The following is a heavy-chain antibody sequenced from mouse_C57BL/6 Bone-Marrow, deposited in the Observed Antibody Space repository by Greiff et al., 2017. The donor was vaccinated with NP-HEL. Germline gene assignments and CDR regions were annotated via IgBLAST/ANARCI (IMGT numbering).Heavy chain of an antibody. CDR2: IDPSDSYT. Sequence: QVQLQQPGAELVRPGTSVKLSCKASGYTFTSYWMHWVKQRPGQGLEWIGVIDPSDSYTNYNQKFKGKATLTVDTSSSTAYMQLSSLTSEDSAVYYCASPHGNYYFDYWGQGTTLTVSS. D-gene: IGHD2-1*01. CDR3: ASPHGNYYFDY. CDR1: GYTFTSYW. V-gene: IGHV1-59*01. J-gene: IGHJ2*01.